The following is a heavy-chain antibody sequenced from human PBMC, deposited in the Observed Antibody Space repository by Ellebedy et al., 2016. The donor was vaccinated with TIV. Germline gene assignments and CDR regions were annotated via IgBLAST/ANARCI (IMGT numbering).Heavy chain of an antibody. CDR3: ARSRALRGVTFDY. CDR2: IIYTTTPI. V-gene: IGHV3-48*02. Sequence: GESLKISCAASGFTFSSYSMNWVRQAPGKGLEWVSFIIYTTTPIYYADSVKGRFTISRDSAKNSLYLQMNSLRDEDTAVYYCARSRALRGVTFDYWGQGTLVTVSS. D-gene: IGHD3-10*01. J-gene: IGHJ4*02. CDR1: GFTFSSYS.